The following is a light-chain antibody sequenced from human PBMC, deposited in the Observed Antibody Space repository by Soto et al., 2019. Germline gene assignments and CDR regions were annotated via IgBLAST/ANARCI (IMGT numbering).Light chain of an antibody. CDR2: GAS. CDR3: QQYSDWPLT. V-gene: IGKV3-15*01. J-gene: IGKJ4*01. CDR1: QTLYNN. Sequence: EIVMTQSPATLSVSPGERATLSCRASQTLYNNLAWYQQKLGQAPRLLIYGASARATDIPARFSGSGSGTEFPLTISCLQSEDFAIYYCQQYSDWPLTFGGGTKVEIK.